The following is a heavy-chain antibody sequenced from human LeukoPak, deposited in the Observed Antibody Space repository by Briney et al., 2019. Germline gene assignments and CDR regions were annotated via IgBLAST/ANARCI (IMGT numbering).Heavy chain of an antibody. V-gene: IGHV4-39*01. CDR2: IYYSGST. CDR1: GGSISSSSYY. Sequence: SETLSLTCTVSGGSISSSSYYWGWIRQPPGKGLEWIGSIYYSGSTYYNPSLKSRVTISVDTSKNQFSLKLSSVTAADTAVYYRARLKVGSSWYYFDYWGQGTLVTVSS. CDR3: ARLKVGSSWYYFDY. J-gene: IGHJ4*02. D-gene: IGHD6-13*01.